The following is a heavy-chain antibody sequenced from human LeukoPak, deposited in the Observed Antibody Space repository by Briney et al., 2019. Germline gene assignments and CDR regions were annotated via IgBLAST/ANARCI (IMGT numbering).Heavy chain of an antibody. Sequence: QPGGSLRLSCAASGFIFSSYWMHWVRQAPGKGLVWVSRINTDGSSTIYADSVKGRFTISRDNAKNTLYLQMNSLRAEDTAVYYCARDIEIVGALFDIWGQGTMVTVSS. CDR1: GFIFSSYW. D-gene: IGHD1-26*01. V-gene: IGHV3-74*01. J-gene: IGHJ3*02. CDR2: INTDGSST. CDR3: ARDIEIVGALFDI.